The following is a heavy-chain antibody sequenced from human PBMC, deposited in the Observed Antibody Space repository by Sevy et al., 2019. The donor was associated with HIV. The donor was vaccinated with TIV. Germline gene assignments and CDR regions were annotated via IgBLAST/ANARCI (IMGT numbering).Heavy chain of an antibody. CDR2: ISSRSSYR. CDR3: AREGITMGRGRGAFDI. J-gene: IGHJ3*02. CDR1: GFTFSDYY. D-gene: IGHD3-10*01. V-gene: IGHV3-11*06. Sequence: GGSLRLSCAASGFTFSDYYMSWIRQAPGKGLEWVSYISSRSSYRKYADSVKGRFTISRDNAKNSLYLQMNSLRAVYTAVYYCAREGITMGRGRGAFDIWGQGTMVTVSS.